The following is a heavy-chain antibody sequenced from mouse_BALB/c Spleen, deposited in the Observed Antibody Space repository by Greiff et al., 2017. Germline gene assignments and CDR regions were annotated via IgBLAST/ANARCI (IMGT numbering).Heavy chain of an antibody. CDR3: ARKAYGDYYAMDY. CDR2: IYPGSDNT. D-gene: IGHD1-1*02. Sequence: QVQLQQSGAELARPGASVKLSCKASGYTFTDYYINWVKQRTGQGLEWIGEIYPGSDNTYYNEKFKGKATLTADKSSSTAYMQLSSLTSEDSAVYFCARKAYGDYYAMDYWGQGTSVTVSS. CDR1: GYTFTDYY. V-gene: IGHV1-77*01. J-gene: IGHJ4*01.